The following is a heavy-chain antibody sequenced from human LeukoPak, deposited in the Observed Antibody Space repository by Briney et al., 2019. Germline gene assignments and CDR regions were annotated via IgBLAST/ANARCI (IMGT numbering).Heavy chain of an antibody. CDR3: ARHGGYSSPYLH. CDR1: GGSISNYY. D-gene: IGHD6-13*01. Sequence: SETLSLTCTVSGGSISNYYWSWIRQPPAKGLECMGYIHYSGTTNYNPSLKSRVTISVDTSKNQFSLKLSSVTAADTAVYYCARHGGYSSPYLHWGQGTLVTVSS. J-gene: IGHJ1*01. CDR2: IHYSGTT. V-gene: IGHV4-59*08.